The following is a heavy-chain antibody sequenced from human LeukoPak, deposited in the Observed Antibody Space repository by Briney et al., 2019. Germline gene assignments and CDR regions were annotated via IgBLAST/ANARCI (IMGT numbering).Heavy chain of an antibody. V-gene: IGHV4-39*01. CDR3: ARHRGYSYGYLDY. D-gene: IGHD5-18*01. CDR2: IYSTGST. CDR1: GGSVSSSGYY. Sequence: SETLSLTCTVSGGSVSSSGYYWGWIRQPPGTGLEWIGSIYSTGSTYYNPSLKSRVTIFVVTSKNHFSLKLTSVTAADSAVYYCARHRGYSYGYLDYWGQGSLATVSS. J-gene: IGHJ4*01.